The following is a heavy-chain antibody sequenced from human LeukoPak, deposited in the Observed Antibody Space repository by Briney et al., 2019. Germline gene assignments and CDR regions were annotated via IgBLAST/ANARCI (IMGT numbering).Heavy chain of an antibody. J-gene: IGHJ4*02. CDR1: GFTFSSYA. V-gene: IGHV3-23*01. Sequence: GGSLRLSCAASGFTFSSYALSWVRQAPGRGLEWVSLISWSSLTTEYADSVKGRFTVSRDSSKNTLSLQMNSLNADDTAVYYCAKHVRTSVWFFDSWGQGTLVTVSS. CDR2: ISWSSLTT. CDR3: AKHVRTSVWFFDS. D-gene: IGHD6-19*01.